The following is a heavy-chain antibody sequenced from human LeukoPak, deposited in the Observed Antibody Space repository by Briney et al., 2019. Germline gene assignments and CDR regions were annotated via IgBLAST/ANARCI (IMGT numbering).Heavy chain of an antibody. V-gene: IGHV1-18*01. D-gene: IGHD4-17*01. CDR1: GYTFSSFG. CDR3: ARDPHDYGDPGAFDI. Sequence: HGASVKVSCKASGYTFSSFGISWVRQAPGQGLEWMGWISSYNGNTIYAQKVQDRVTMTTDTSTTTAYMELRSLRSDDTAVYYCARDPHDYGDPGAFDIWGQGTAVTVSS. J-gene: IGHJ3*02. CDR2: ISSYNGNT.